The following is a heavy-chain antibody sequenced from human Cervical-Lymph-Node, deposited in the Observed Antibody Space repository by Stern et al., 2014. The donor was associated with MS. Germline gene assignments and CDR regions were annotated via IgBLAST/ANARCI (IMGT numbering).Heavy chain of an antibody. D-gene: IGHD2/OR15-2a*01. CDR3: ARDPGGYFHGMDV. J-gene: IGHJ6*02. CDR1: GYTFTRYG. CDR2: ISTYNANT. V-gene: IGHV1-18*01. Sequence: VQLVDSGGEVKKPGASAKVSFKASGYTFTRYGIAWVRQAPGQSLEWMGWISTYNANTGFAQRFQERLSMTTDTSTSTVYMELRSLRSDDTAVYYCARDPGGYFHGMDVWGQGTTVTVSS.